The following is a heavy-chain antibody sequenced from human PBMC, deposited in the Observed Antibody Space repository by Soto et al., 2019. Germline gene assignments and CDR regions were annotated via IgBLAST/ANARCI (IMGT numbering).Heavy chain of an antibody. D-gene: IGHD3-9*01. CDR1: GFIFSRYG. Sequence: QVQLVESGGGVVQPGRSLRLSCAASGFIFSRYGMYWVRQAPGKGLEWVAVISYDGSNKYYADSVKGRFTISRDNSKNTLYLQMNSLRAEDTAVYYCAKTIHGNAFDIWGQGTMVTVSS. J-gene: IGHJ3*02. CDR2: ISYDGSNK. CDR3: AKTIHGNAFDI. V-gene: IGHV3-30*18.